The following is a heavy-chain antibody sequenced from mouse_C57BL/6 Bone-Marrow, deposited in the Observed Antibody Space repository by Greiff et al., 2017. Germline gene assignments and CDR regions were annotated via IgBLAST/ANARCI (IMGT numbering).Heavy chain of an antibody. D-gene: IGHD2-3*01. CDR3: ARQGLLRGAY. CDR2: IDPSDSYT. V-gene: IGHV1-50*01. Sequence: QVQLQQPGAELVKPGASVKLSCKASGYTFTSYWMQWVKQRPGQGLEWIGEIDPSDSYTNYNQKFKGKATLTVDTSSSQAYMQLSSLTSEDSAVYYCARQGLLRGAYWGQGTLVTVSA. CDR1: GYTFTSYW. J-gene: IGHJ3*01.